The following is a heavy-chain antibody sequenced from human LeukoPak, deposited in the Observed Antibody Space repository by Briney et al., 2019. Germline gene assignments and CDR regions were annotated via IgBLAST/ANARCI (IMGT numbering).Heavy chain of an antibody. J-gene: IGHJ3*02. V-gene: IGHV4-59*08. Sequence: PSETLSLTCTVSGGSISSYYWSWIRQPPGKGLEWIGYIYYSGSTNYNPSLKSRVTISVDTSKNQFSLKLSSVTAADTAVYYCARQAYYSPGAFDIWGQGTMVTVSS. CDR3: ARQAYYSPGAFDI. CDR1: GGSISSYY. D-gene: IGHD2-21*01. CDR2: IYYSGST.